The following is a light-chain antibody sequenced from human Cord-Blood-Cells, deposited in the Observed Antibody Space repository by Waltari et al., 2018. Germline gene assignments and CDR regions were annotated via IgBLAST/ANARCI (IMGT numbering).Light chain of an antibody. CDR2: DVS. CDR1: SSDVGGFNY. J-gene: IGLJ2*01. V-gene: IGLV2-14*01. CDR3: SSYTSSSTVV. Sequence: QSALTQPASLSGSPGQSITISCPGTSSDVGGFNYVSWYQQHPGKAPKLMIYDVSNRPSGVSNRFSGSKSGNTASLTISGLQAEDEADYYCSSYTSSSTVVFGGGTKLTVL.